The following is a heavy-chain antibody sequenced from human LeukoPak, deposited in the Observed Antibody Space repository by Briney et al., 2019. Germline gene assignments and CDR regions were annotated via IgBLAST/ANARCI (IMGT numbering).Heavy chain of an antibody. J-gene: IGHJ4*02. CDR1: GYTFTSYD. CDR3: AREIAATDPHFDY. D-gene: IGHD2-15*01. CDR2: MNPNSGNT. V-gene: IGHV1-8*01. Sequence: ASVKVSCKASGYTFTSYDISWVRQATGQGFEWMGWMNPNSGNTGYAQKFQGRVTMTRNTSISTAYMELSSLRSEDTAVYYCAREIAATDPHFDYWGQGTLVTVSS.